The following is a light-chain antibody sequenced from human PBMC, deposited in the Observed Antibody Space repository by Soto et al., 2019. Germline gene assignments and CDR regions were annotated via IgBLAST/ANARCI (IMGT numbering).Light chain of an antibody. V-gene: IGLV2-14*01. Sequence: QSALTQPASVSGSPGQSITISCTGTSSDVGGYNYVSWYQQHPGKAPKLMIYDVSNRPSGVSNRFSGSKSGNTASLIISRLQAEDEADDFCSSYTGSSNHLVFGGGIKLTVL. CDR3: SSYTGSSNHLV. CDR1: SSDVGGYNY. J-gene: IGLJ2*01. CDR2: DVS.